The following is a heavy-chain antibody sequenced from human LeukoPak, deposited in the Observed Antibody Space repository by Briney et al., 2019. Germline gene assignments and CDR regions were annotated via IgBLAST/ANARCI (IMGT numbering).Heavy chain of an antibody. Sequence: GGSLRLSCAASGFTVSSNYMSWVRQAPGKGLEWVSVIYSGGSTYYAGSVKGRFTISRDNSKNTLYLQMNSLRAEDTAVYYCARTPIVVVIADDAFDIWGQGTMVTVSS. CDR2: IYSGGST. CDR3: ARTPIVVVIADDAFDI. V-gene: IGHV3-66*02. D-gene: IGHD2-21*01. CDR1: GFTVSSNY. J-gene: IGHJ3*02.